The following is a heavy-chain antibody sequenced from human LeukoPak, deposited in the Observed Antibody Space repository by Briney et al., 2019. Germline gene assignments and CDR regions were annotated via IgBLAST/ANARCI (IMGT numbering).Heavy chain of an antibody. Sequence: SWIRQHPGKGLEWIGYIYYSGSTYYNPSLKSRVTISVDTSKNQFSLKLSSVTAADTAVYYCTRETSLRYYDFWSGWDYWGQGTLVTVSS. D-gene: IGHD3-3*01. CDR2: IYYSGST. CDR3: TRETSLRYYDFWSGWDY. V-gene: IGHV4-31*02. J-gene: IGHJ4*02.